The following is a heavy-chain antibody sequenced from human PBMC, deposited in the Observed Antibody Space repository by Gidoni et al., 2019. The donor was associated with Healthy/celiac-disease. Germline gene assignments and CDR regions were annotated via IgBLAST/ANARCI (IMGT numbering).Heavy chain of an antibody. CDR1: AGTFSSYA. V-gene: IGHV1-69*06. D-gene: IGHD6-19*01. J-gene: IGHJ6*02. Sequence: QAQLVQSGDEVKKPGPSVKVPCKASAGTFSSYATSWVRQAPGQGLEWLGGIIPIFGTAIYAHKFQGRVTITADKSTSTAYMELNSLRSEDTAVYYCATPMAAPYSSGYNAHYYCYYDMDVWGQGTTVTVSS. CDR3: ATPMAAPYSSGYNAHYYCYYDMDV. CDR2: IIPIFGTA.